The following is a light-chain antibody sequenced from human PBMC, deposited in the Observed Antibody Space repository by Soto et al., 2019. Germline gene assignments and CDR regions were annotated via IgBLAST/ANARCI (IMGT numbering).Light chain of an antibody. Sequence: DIQMTQSPSSLSASVGDRVTITCQASQDISNYLNWYQQKPGKAPKLLIYDASNLETGVPSRFSGSGSGTDFNFTISSLQPEDIATYYCQQYYYLPPWTFGQGTKVDIK. CDR3: QQYYYLPPWT. V-gene: IGKV1-33*01. CDR1: QDISNY. J-gene: IGKJ1*01. CDR2: DAS.